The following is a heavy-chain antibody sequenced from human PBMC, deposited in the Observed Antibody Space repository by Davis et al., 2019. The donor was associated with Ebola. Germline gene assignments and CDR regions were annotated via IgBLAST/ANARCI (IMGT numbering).Heavy chain of an antibody. Sequence: SETLSLTCTVSGGSISSSSYYWGWIRQPPGKGLEWIGSIYYSGSTYYNPSLKSRVTISVDKSKNQFSLKLSSVTAADTAVYYCARDQEIAVAAYYFDYWGQGTLVTVSS. J-gene: IGHJ4*02. V-gene: IGHV4-39*07. CDR1: GGSISSSSYY. D-gene: IGHD6-19*01. CDR3: ARDQEIAVAAYYFDY. CDR2: IYYSGST.